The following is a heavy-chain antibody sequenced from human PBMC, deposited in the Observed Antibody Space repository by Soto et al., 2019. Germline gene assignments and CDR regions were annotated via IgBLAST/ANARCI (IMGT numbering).Heavy chain of an antibody. J-gene: IGHJ6*02. CDR3: ARSRTPYHYYDDLDV. CDR1: GYSFTTYW. D-gene: IGHD2-21*01. CDR2: IYPGDSDT. V-gene: IGHV5-51*03. Sequence: EVQLVQSGAEVKKPGESLKISCKGSGYSFTTYWIGWVRQMPGKGLEWMGLIYPGDSDTRYSPSFQGQVTISADKSISPAYLHWSSLKPSATAMFHCARSRTPYHYYDDLDVWGQGTTVTVSS.